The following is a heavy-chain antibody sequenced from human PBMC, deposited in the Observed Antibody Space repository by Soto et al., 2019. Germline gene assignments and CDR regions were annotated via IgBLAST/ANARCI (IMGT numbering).Heavy chain of an antibody. CDR1: GFPFTSYG. CDR2: ISYDGSDK. D-gene: IGHD3-10*01. Sequence: QVQLVESGGGVVQPGRSLRLSCAASGFPFTSYGMHWVREGPDKGLEWVAIISYDGSDKYYADSVKGRFTISRDNYKNTLYLQMNSLRPEGTGLYYCVGGQYYFDYRGQGTLVIVSS. V-gene: IGHV3-30*03. CDR3: VGGQYYFDY. J-gene: IGHJ4*02.